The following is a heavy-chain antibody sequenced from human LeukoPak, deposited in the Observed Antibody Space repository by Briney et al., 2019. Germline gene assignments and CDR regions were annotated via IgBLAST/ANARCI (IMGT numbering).Heavy chain of an antibody. CDR1: GFTFSSYA. CDR2: ISSSGGST. D-gene: IGHD2-15*01. Sequence: GGSLRLSCAASGFTFSSYAMSWVRQAPGKGLEWVSAISSSGGSTYYADSVKGRFTISRDNSKNTLYLQMNSLRAEDTAVYYCARTGYCSGGSCYDPYFDYWGQGTLVTVSS. V-gene: IGHV3-23*01. J-gene: IGHJ4*02. CDR3: ARTGYCSGGSCYDPYFDY.